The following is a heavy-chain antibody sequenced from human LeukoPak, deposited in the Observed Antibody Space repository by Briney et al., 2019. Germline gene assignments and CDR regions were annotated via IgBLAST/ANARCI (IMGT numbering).Heavy chain of an antibody. V-gene: IGHV4-59*01. CDR3: AREVVAAAGTVDY. J-gene: IGHJ4*02. Sequence: PSETLSLTCTVSGGSISTYYWSWIRQPPGKGLEWIGYIYYTGSTSYNPSLKSRVTMSLDASKNQFSLELNSVTPADTAVYYCAREVVAAAGTVDYWGQGTLVTVSS. D-gene: IGHD6-13*01. CDR2: IYYTGST. CDR1: GGSISTYY.